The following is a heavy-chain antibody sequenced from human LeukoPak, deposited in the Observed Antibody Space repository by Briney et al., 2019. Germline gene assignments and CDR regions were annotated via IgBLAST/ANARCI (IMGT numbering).Heavy chain of an antibody. V-gene: IGHV4-59*08. Sequence: SETLSLTCTVSGGSISSYYWSWIRQPPGKGLEWIGYIYYSGSTNYNPSLKSRVTISVDTSKNQFSLKLSSVTAADTAVYYCARGKGRIAAAVPFDYWGQGTLVTVSS. CDR2: IYYSGST. D-gene: IGHD6-13*01. CDR3: ARGKGRIAAAVPFDY. CDR1: GGSISSYY. J-gene: IGHJ4*02.